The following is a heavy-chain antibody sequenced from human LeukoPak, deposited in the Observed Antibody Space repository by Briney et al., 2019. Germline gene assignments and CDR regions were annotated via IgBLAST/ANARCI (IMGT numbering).Heavy chain of an antibody. J-gene: IGHJ6*03. CDR1: GGSISSDDYY. CDR2: IYYSGST. V-gene: IGHV4-30-4*08. D-gene: IGHD3-10*01. CDR3: ARVHYGSGSLYYYYYYMDV. Sequence: KASETLSLTCTVSGGSISSDDYYWSWIRQPPWKGLEWIGYIYYSGSTYYNPSLKSRVTISVDTSKNQFSLKLSSVTAADTAVYYCARVHYGSGSLYYYYYYMDVWGKGTTVTVSS.